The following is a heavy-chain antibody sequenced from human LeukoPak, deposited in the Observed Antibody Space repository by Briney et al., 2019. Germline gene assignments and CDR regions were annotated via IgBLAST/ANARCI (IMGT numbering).Heavy chain of an antibody. CDR1: GGSFSGYY. V-gene: IGHV4-34*01. CDR2: INHGGST. J-gene: IGHJ5*02. CDR3: ARVQSRLSWFDP. Sequence: SETLSLTCAVYGGSFSGYYWSWLRQPPGKGLEWIGEINHGGSTNYNPSLKSRVTISVDTSKNQFSLKLSSVTAADTAVYYCARVQSRLSWFDPWGQGTLVTVSS.